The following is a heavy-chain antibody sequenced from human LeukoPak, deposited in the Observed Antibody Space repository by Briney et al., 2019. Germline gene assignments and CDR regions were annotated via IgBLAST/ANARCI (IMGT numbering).Heavy chain of an antibody. V-gene: IGHV3-23*01. CDR2: ISGSGGST. CDR3: ARETYYYDSSGPDY. CDR1: GFTFSSYA. D-gene: IGHD3-22*01. J-gene: IGHJ4*02. Sequence: GGSLRLSCAASGFTFSSYAMSWVRQTPVKGLEWVSVISGSGGSTYYADSVKGRFTISRDNAKNSLYLQMNSLRAEDTAVYYCARETYYYDSSGPDYWGQGTLVTVSS.